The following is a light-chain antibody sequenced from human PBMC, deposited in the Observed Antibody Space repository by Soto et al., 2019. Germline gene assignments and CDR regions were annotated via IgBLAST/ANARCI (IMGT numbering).Light chain of an antibody. V-gene: IGLV8-61*01. CDR2: NTN. Sequence: QAVVTQEPSFSVSPGRTVTLTCGLSSGSVSRSHYPSWYQQTPGQAPRTLIYNTNIRSSGVPDRFSGSILGNEAALTITGAQADDESDYYCVLYGGGGPHWVFGGGTKLTVL. CDR3: VLYGGGGPHWV. J-gene: IGLJ3*02. CDR1: SGSVSRSHY.